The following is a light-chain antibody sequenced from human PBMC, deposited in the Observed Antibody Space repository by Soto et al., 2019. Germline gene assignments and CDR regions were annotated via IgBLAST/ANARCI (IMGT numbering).Light chain of an antibody. Sequence: QSVLTQPPSVSGAPGQRVTISCTGSSSNIGAGYDVHWYQHLPGTAPRLLLFGNTNRPSGVPDRFSGSQSGTSASLAITGLQAGDEADYYCQSYDSSLSGWVFGGGTQLTVL. CDR1: SSNIGAGYD. CDR3: QSYDSSLSGWV. V-gene: IGLV1-40*01. J-gene: IGLJ3*02. CDR2: GNT.